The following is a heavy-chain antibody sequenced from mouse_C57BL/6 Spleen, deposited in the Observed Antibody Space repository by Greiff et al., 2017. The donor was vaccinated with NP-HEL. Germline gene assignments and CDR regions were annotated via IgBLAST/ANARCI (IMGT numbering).Heavy chain of an antibody. CDR2: IDPSDSYT. CDR3: ARTHYSNYVGFAY. V-gene: IGHV1-69*01. J-gene: IGHJ3*01. Sequence: QVQLKQPGAELVMPGASVKLSCKASGYTFTSYWMHWVKQRPGQGLEWIGEIDPSDSYTNYNQKFKGKSTLTVDKSSSTAYMQLSSLTSEDSAVYYCARTHYSNYVGFAYWGQGTLVTVSA. CDR1: GYTFTSYW. D-gene: IGHD2-5*01.